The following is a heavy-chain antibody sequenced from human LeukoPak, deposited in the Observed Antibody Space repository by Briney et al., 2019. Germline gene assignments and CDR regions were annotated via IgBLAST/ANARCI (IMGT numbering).Heavy chain of an antibody. V-gene: IGHV3-9*01. CDR1: GFTFSSYW. CDR2: ISWNSGSI. J-gene: IGHJ4*02. D-gene: IGHD1-26*01. CDR3: ARVRGATWKYYFDY. Sequence: GGSLRLSCVASGFTFSSYWMHWVRQAPGKGLEWVSGISWNSGSIGYADSVKGRFTISRDNAKNSLYLQMNSLRAEDTAVYYCARVRGATWKYYFDYWGQGTLVTVSS.